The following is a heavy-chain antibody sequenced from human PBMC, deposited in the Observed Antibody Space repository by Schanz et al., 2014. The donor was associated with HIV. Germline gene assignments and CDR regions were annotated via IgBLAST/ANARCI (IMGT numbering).Heavy chain of an antibody. CDR2: MSWNRRRI. Sequence: EVPLMESGGGLVQPGRSLRLSCAASGFTLEDYAMHWVRQAPGKGLEWVSGMSWNRRRIGYGDAVKGRFTISRDNANNFVYLEMNGLRVEDTALYYCAKGIMGATEYYYGMDVWGQGTMVTVSS. CDR1: GFTLEDYA. V-gene: IGHV3-9*01. J-gene: IGHJ6*02. CDR3: AKGIMGATEYYYGMDV. D-gene: IGHD1-26*01.